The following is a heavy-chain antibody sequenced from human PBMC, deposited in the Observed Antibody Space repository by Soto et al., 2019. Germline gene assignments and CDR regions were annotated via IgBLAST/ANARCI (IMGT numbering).Heavy chain of an antibody. D-gene: IGHD1-20*01. V-gene: IGHV3-30-3*01. Sequence: GGSLRLSCAASGFTFSTHAMHWVRQAQGKGLECVAIVSFDGSNKYYADSVKGRFTISRDNSKNTLYLQMSGLTPEDTAVYYCARDQTGITTTGGGRIDHWGQGTLVTLSS. CDR3: ARDQTGITTTGGGRIDH. CDR1: GFTFSTHA. CDR2: VSFDGSNK. J-gene: IGHJ4*02.